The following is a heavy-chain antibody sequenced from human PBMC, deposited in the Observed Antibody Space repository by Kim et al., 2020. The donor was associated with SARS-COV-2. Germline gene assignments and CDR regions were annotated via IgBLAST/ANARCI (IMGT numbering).Heavy chain of an antibody. CDR1: GFTFSSYW. CDR2: IKQDGSEK. CDR3: AVGLTYFHGSGSFY. J-gene: IGHJ4*02. V-gene: IGHV3-7*01. D-gene: IGHD3-10*01. Sequence: GGSLRLSCAASGFTFSSYWMHWVRQAPGKGLEWVANIKQDGSEKYYVDSVKGRFTISRDNTKNSLYLQMDSLRAEDTAVYFCAVGLTYFHGSGSFYWGQGILVTVSS.